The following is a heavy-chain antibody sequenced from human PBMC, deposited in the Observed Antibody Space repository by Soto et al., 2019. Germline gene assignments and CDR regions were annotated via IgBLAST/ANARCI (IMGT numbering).Heavy chain of an antibody. CDR1: GGSISSYY. CDR2: IYYSGST. V-gene: IGHV4-59*08. Sequence: SETLSLTCTVSGGSISSYYWSWIRQPPGKGLGWIGYIYYSGSTNYNPSLKSRVTISVDTSKNQFSLKLSSVTAADTAVYYCASLLNDYGDYALDYWGQGTLVTSPQ. D-gene: IGHD4-17*01. CDR3: ASLLNDYGDYALDY. J-gene: IGHJ4*02.